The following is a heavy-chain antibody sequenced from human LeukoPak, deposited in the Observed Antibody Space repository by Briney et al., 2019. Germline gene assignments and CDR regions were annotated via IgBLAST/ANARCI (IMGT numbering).Heavy chain of an antibody. V-gene: IGHV4-39*07. CDR2: IYYSGST. CDR1: GGSISSSSYY. D-gene: IGHD3-22*01. J-gene: IGHJ3*02. CDR3: ARDPGVVVITRNDAFDI. Sequence: SETLSLTCTVSGGSISSSSYYWGWIRQPPGKGLEWIGSIYYSGSTYYNPSLKSRVTLSVDTSKNQFSLKLSSVTAADTAVYYCARDPGVVVITRNDAFDIWGQGTMVTVSS.